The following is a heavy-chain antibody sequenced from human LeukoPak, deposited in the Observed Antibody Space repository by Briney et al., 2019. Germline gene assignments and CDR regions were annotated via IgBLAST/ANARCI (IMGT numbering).Heavy chain of an antibody. CDR1: GFTFGDYA. CDR2: IRSKAYGGTT. D-gene: IGHD3-22*01. CDR3: TSSATYYFDSSGYLTPHFDY. Sequence: GRSLRLSCTASGFTFGDYAMSWVRQAPGKGLEWVGFIRSKAYGGTTEYAASVKGRFTISRDDSKSIAYLQMNCLKTEDTAVYYCTSSATYYFDSSGYLTPHFDYWGQGTLVTVSS. V-gene: IGHV3-49*04. J-gene: IGHJ4*02.